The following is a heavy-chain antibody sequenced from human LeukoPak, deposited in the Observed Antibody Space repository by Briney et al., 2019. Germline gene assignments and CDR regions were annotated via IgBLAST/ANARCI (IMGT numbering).Heavy chain of an antibody. CDR3: AGRTPDYENYYYYMDV. D-gene: IGHD4-17*01. Sequence: SVKVSCKSSGGTFSSYAIRWVRQAPGQGLEWVGVIIPIFGTTNYAQKFPGRVTITTDESTSTAYMELSSLRSEDTAVYYCAGRTPDYENYYYYMDVWGKGTTVTVSS. CDR1: GGTFSSYA. V-gene: IGHV1-69*05. J-gene: IGHJ6*03. CDR2: IIPIFGTT.